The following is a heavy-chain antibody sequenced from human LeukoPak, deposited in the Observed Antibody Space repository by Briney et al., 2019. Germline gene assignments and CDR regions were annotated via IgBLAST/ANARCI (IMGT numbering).Heavy chain of an antibody. CDR3: ARVVVSTTNRFDP. Sequence: PGGTLRLSCAASGFMFTSYWMSWVRQPPGKGLEWGASINHDVSEKYYVDSLKGRFTISRANAKNSLYLQMTSLRAEDTAVYHCARVVVSTTNRFDPWGQGTLVTVSS. CDR1: GFMFTSYW. V-gene: IGHV3-7*05. D-gene: IGHD5/OR15-5a*01. CDR2: INHDVSEK. J-gene: IGHJ5*02.